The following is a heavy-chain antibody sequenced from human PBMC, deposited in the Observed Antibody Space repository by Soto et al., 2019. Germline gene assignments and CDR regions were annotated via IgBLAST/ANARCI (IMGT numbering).Heavy chain of an antibody. J-gene: IGHJ6*02. CDR1: GGTFSSYA. CDR3: ARSMIVDPYYYYGMDV. D-gene: IGHD3-22*01. CDR2: IIPIFGTA. V-gene: IGHV1-69*13. Sequence: ASVKVSCKASGGTFSSYAISWVRQAPGQGLEWMGGIIPIFGTANYAQKFQGRVTITADESTSTAYMELSSLRSEDTAVYYCARSMIVDPYYYYGMDVWGQGTTVTVS.